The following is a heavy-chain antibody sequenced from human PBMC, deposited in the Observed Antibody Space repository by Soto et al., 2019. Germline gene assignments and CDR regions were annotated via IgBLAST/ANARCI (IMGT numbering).Heavy chain of an antibody. Sequence: ASVKVSCKASGYTFTSYYMHWVRQAPGQGLEWMGIINPSGGSTSYAQKFQGRVTMTRDTSTSTVYMELSSLRSEDTAVYYCARDSVPGLSKALFENYYGMDVWGQGTTVTVSS. CDR3: ARDSVPGLSKALFENYYGMDV. D-gene: IGHD3-3*02. CDR2: INPSGGST. J-gene: IGHJ6*02. CDR1: GYTFTSYY. V-gene: IGHV1-46*01.